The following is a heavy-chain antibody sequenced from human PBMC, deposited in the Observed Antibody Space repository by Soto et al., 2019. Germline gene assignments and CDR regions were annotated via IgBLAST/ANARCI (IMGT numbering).Heavy chain of an antibody. D-gene: IGHD3-22*01. V-gene: IGHV1-2*02. J-gene: IGHJ4*02. CDR3: AREMYYDSSRYYDY. CDR1: GYTFTDYY. CDR2: INPNSGGT. Sequence: ASVKVSCKASGYTFTDYYIHWVLQAPGQGLEWMGWINPNSGGTNYAQKFQGRVTMTRDTSISTAYIELSRLRSDDTAVYSCAREMYYDSSRYYDYWGQGTLVTVSS.